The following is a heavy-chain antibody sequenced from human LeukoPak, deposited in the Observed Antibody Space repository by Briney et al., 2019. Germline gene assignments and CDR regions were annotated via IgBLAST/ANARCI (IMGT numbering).Heavy chain of an antibody. CDR1: GYTFTVYY. J-gene: IGHJ3*02. V-gene: IGHV1-2*02. Sequence: ASVKVSFKASGYTFTVYYMHWVRQAPGQGLEWMGWINPNSGGTNYAQKFQGRVTMTRDTSISTAYLQWSSLKASDTAMYYCARPALDYYDSSGYYPYAFDIWGQGTMVTVSS. CDR2: INPNSGGT. D-gene: IGHD3-22*01. CDR3: ARPALDYYDSSGYYPYAFDI.